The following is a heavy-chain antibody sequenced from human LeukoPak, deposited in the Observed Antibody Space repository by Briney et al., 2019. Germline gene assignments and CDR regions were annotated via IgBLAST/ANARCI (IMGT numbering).Heavy chain of an antibody. V-gene: IGHV1-8*03. Sequence: ASVKVSCKASGGTFSSYAIGWVRQATGQGLEWMGWMNPNSGNTGYAQKFQGRVTITRNTSISTAYMELSSLRSEDTAVYYCARAQSHPRARYRGSYYFDYWGQGTLVTVSS. D-gene: IGHD6-6*01. CDR1: GGTFSSYA. J-gene: IGHJ4*02. CDR3: ARAQSHPRARYRGSYYFDY. CDR2: MNPNSGNT.